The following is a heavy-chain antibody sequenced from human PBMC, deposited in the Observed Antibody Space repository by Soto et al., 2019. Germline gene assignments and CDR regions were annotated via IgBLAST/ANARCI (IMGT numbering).Heavy chain of an antibody. CDR3: ARRTSSSALSYGMHV. V-gene: IGHV5-10-1*01. CDR1: GYSFTSYW. D-gene: IGHD6-6*01. Sequence: GESLKNSCKGPGYSFTSYWISWVRQMPGKGLEWMGRIDPSDSYTNYSPSFQGHVTISADKSISTAYLQWSSLKASDTAMYYCARRTSSSALSYGMHVWGQRTTLSVFS. J-gene: IGHJ6*02. CDR2: IDPSDSYT.